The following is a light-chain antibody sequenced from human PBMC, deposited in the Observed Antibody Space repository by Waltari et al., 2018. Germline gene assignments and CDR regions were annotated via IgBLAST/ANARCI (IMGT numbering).Light chain of an antibody. Sequence: EIVLTQSPATLSLSPGERATLSCRASQSVTIYLAWYQQKPGQSPRLLIYDASNRATGIPARFSGSGSGTDFTLTISSLEPEDFAVYYCQQRSKWPRTFGQGTKLEIK. CDR3: QQRSKWPRT. J-gene: IGKJ2*01. V-gene: IGKV3-11*01. CDR1: QSVTIY. CDR2: DAS.